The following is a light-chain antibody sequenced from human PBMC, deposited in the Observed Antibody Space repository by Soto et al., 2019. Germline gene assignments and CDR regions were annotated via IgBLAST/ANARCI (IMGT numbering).Light chain of an antibody. J-gene: IGKJ4*01. CDR3: QQRSNWLT. Sequence: EIVITQSPATLSVSPGERATLSCRASQSISSNLAWYKQKPGQAPRLLIYDASNSATGIPARFSGSGSGTDFTLTISSLEPEDFAVYYCQQRSNWLTFGGGTKVNIK. CDR2: DAS. CDR1: QSISSN. V-gene: IGKV3-11*01.